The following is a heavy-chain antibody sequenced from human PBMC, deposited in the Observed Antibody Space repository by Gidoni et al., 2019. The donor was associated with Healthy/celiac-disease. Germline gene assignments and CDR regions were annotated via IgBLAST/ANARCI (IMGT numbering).Heavy chain of an antibody. D-gene: IGHD4-17*01. CDR1: GGSFSAYY. J-gene: IGHJ4*02. CDR3: ARGPPRSYGTDQWDY. V-gene: IGHV4-34*01. Sequence: QVQLQQWGAGLLKPSETLSLTCAVYGGSFSAYYWSWIRQPPGKGLEWIGEINHSGSTNYNPSLKSRVTISVDTSLNQFSLKLSSVTAADTAVYYCARGPPRSYGTDQWDYWGQGTLVTVSS. CDR2: INHSGST.